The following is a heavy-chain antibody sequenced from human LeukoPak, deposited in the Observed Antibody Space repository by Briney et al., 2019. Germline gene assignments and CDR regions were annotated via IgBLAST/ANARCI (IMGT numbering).Heavy chain of an antibody. J-gene: IGHJ3*02. V-gene: IGHV1-8*01. CDR3: ARPQLYDYVWGSYRSSFAFDI. CDR2: MKLNSGNT. CDR1: GYTFTSYD. Sequence: GASVKVSCKASGYTFTSYDINWVRQAPGQGLEWMGWMKLNSGNTGYAQKFQGRVTMTRNTSISPAYMELSSLRSEDTAVYYCARPQLYDYVWGSYRSSFAFDIWGQGTMVTVSS. D-gene: IGHD3-16*02.